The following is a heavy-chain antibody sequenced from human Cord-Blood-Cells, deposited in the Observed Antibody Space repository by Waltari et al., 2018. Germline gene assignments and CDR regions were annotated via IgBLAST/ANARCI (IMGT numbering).Heavy chain of an antibody. J-gene: IGHJ4*02. CDR1: GFTFSSYG. CDR3: AKIGGTNFDY. Sequence: QVQLVESGGGVVQPGRSLRLSCAASGFTFSSYGMHWVRQAPGEGLEWVAVISYDGRNKYYADSVKGRFTISRDNSKNTLYLQMNSLRAEDTAVYYCAKIGGTNFDYWGQGTLVTVSS. D-gene: IGHD3-16*01. CDR2: ISYDGRNK. V-gene: IGHV3-30*18.